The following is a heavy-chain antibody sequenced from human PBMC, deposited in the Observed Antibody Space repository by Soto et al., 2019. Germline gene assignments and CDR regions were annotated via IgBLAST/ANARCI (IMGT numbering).Heavy chain of an antibody. CDR2: IYWNDDK. CDR1: GFSLSTSGVG. D-gene: IGHD2-8*01. Sequence: SGPTLVNPTQTLTLTCTFSGFSLSTSGVGVGWIRQPPGKALEWLTLIYWNDDKRYSPSLKSRLTITKDASKNQVVLTMTNMDPVDTATYYCAHSPGRYVHTMLYFDYWGQGTLVTVSS. J-gene: IGHJ4*02. V-gene: IGHV2-5*01. CDR3: AHSPGRYVHTMLYFDY.